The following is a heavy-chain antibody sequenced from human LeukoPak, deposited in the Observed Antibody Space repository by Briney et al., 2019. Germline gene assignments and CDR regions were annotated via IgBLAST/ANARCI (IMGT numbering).Heavy chain of an antibody. CDR1: GFTFSRYW. V-gene: IGHV3-74*03. CDR2: ISPDGSTT. J-gene: IGHJ4*02. Sequence: GGSLRLSCAASGFTFSRYWMHWVRQAPGKGLMWVSRISPDGSTTLYADSVKGRFTISRDNAKNTLYLQMNSLGAEDTAVYYCTTVLSRHRYNLCDYWGQGTLVTVSS. CDR3: TTVLSRHRYNLCDY. D-gene: IGHD5-24*01.